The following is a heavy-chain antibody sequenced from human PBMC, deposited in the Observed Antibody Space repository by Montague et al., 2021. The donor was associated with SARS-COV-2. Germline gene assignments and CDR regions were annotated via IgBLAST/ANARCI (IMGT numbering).Heavy chain of an antibody. CDR3: AGQVLTVPVDY. V-gene: IGHV4-4*02. CDR2: ISYGGIA. J-gene: IGHJ4*02. D-gene: IGHD4-11*01. CDR1: GVSITSTNW. Sequence: SETLSLTCAVSGVSITSTNWWSLVRQPPGKGLEWIGEISYGGIATYNPYLKSRATISMDRSRNHFSLKLSSVTAADTAIYYCAGQVLTVPVDYWGQGTLVTVS.